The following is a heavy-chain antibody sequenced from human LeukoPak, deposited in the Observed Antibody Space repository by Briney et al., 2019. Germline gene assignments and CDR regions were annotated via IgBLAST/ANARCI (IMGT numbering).Heavy chain of an antibody. Sequence: SVTVSCKASGGTFSSYAISWVRQAPGQGLEWMGGIIPIFGTANYAQKFQGRVTITADESTSTAYMELSSLRSEDTAVYYCARMTPENWNENYYYYYMDVWGKGTTVTVSS. CDR1: GGTFSSYA. CDR2: IIPIFGTA. CDR3: ARMTPENWNENYYYYYMDV. D-gene: IGHD1-1*01. V-gene: IGHV1-69*13. J-gene: IGHJ6*03.